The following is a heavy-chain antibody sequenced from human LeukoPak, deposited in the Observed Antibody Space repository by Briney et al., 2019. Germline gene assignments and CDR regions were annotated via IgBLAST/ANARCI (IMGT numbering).Heavy chain of an antibody. CDR3: ARDRTYYYGSGSYPPDY. CDR1: GFTFSSYG. Sequence: GGSLRLSCAASGFTFSSYGMHWVRQAPGKGLEWVAVIWYDGSNKYYADSVKGRFTISRDNSKNTLYLQMNSLRAEDTAVYYCARDRTYYYGSGSYPPDYWGQGTLVTVSS. V-gene: IGHV3-33*01. CDR2: IWYDGSNK. D-gene: IGHD3-10*01. J-gene: IGHJ4*02.